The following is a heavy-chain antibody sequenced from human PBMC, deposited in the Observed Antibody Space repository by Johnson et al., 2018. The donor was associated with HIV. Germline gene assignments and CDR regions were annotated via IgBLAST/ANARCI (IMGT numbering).Heavy chain of an antibody. CDR1: GFTFSSYG. CDR2: IKQDGSEK. J-gene: IGHJ3*02. Sequence: VQLVESGGGVVQPGGSLRLSCVASGFTFSSYGIHWVRQAPGKGLEWVANIKQDGSEKYYVDSVKGRFTISRDNAKNSLYLQMNSLRAEDTALYYCARKGWVDAFDIWGQGTMVTFSS. CDR3: ARKGWVDAFDI. D-gene: IGHD6-19*01. V-gene: IGHV3-7*03.